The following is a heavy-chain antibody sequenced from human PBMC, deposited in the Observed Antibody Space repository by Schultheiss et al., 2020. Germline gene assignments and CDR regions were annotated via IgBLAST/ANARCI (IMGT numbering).Heavy chain of an antibody. CDR3: ARDRGEGMPSY. V-gene: IGHV4-39*07. CDR1: GGSISSSSYY. D-gene: IGHD2-2*01. Sequence: GSLRLSCTVSGGSISSSSYYWGWIRQPPGKGLEWIGSIYTSGSTNYNPSLKSRVTISVDTSKNQFSLKLSSVTAADTAVYYCARDRGEGMPSYWGQGTLVTVSS. J-gene: IGHJ4*02. CDR2: IYTSGST.